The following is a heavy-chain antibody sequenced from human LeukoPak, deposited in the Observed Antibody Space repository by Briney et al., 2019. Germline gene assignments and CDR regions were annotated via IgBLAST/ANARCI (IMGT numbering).Heavy chain of an antibody. V-gene: IGHV1-2*02. CDR2: INPNSGDT. D-gene: IGHD3-16*01. CDR3: TTSAGDPFDY. Sequence: ASVKVSCKASGYTFTGFHIHWVRQAPGQGLEYMGWINPNSGDTNYAQKFQGRVTMTRDTSISTAYMELSSLRFDDTAVSYCTTSAGDPFDYWGQGTLVTVSS. CDR1: GYTFTGFH. J-gene: IGHJ4*02.